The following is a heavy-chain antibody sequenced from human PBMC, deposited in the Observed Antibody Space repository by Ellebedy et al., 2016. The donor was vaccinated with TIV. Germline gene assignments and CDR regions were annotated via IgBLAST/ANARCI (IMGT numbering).Heavy chain of an antibody. CDR3: ARSGELDS. CDR1: GFTFTSYS. J-gene: IGHJ4*02. V-gene: IGHV3-21*01. Sequence: GESLKISCAASGFTFTSYSMNWVRQAPGKGLEWVSSISSTGYYIYYADSLKGRFTISRDDARNSLYLQMNSLRAEDTAVYYCARSGELDSWGQGNLVTVSS. CDR2: ISSTGYYI. D-gene: IGHD1-26*01.